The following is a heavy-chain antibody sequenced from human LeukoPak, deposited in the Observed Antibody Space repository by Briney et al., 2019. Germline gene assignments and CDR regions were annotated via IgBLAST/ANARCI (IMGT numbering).Heavy chain of an antibody. CDR1: GVSISSSSYY. D-gene: IGHD3-22*01. CDR2: IYYSGST. CDR3: ARQDYYDTGTWYFDL. Sequence: KPSETLSLTCTVSGVSISSSSYYWGWLRQPPGKGLEWIGSIYYSGSTYYNPSLKSRVTISVDTSKNQFSLKLSSVTAADTAVYYCARQDYYDTGTWYFDLWGRGTLVTVSS. V-gene: IGHV4-39*07. J-gene: IGHJ2*01.